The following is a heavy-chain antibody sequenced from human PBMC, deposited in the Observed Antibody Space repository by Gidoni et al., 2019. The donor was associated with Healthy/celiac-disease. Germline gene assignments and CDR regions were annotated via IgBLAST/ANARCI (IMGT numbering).Heavy chain of an antibody. D-gene: IGHD6-6*01. CDR3: AKESIEYSSPPGGSQATYYFDY. CDR1: GFNFSSYG. J-gene: IGHJ4*02. V-gene: IGHV3-30*18. Sequence: QVQLVESGGGVVQPGRSLRLSCAASGFNFSSYGMHWVRQAPGKGLEWVAVISYDGSNKYYADSVKGRFTISRDNSKNTLYLQMNSLRAEDTAVYYCAKESIEYSSPPGGSQATYYFDYWGQGTLVTVSS. CDR2: ISYDGSNK.